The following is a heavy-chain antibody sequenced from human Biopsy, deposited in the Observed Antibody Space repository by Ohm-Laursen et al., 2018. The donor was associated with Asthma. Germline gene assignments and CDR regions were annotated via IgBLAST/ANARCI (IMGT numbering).Heavy chain of an antibody. CDR3: ASDFPKDYARYNFQF. CDR1: GYSLTDLS. Sequence: GSSVKVSCKVSGYSLTDLSMHWVRQAPGQGLEWMGGHDHEEGGTVNARRFQGRVTMTEDTSTDTAYMELSSLSSDDTAVYYCASDFPKDYARYNFQFWGQGTPVTVSS. D-gene: IGHD4-17*01. CDR2: HDHEEGGT. V-gene: IGHV1-24*01. J-gene: IGHJ4*02.